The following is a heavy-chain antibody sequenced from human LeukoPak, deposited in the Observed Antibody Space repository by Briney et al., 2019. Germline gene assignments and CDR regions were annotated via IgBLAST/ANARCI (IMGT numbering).Heavy chain of an antibody. Sequence: SGPTLVNPTQTLTLTCTFSGFSLSTSGMRVSWIRQPPGKALEWLARIDWDDDKFYSTSLKTRLTISKDTSKNQVVLTMTNMGPVDTATYYCARTPYCGGDCYVDYWGQGTLVTVSS. J-gene: IGHJ4*02. CDR1: GFSLSTSGMR. D-gene: IGHD2-21*02. V-gene: IGHV2-70*04. CDR2: IDWDDDK. CDR3: ARTPYCGGDCYVDY.